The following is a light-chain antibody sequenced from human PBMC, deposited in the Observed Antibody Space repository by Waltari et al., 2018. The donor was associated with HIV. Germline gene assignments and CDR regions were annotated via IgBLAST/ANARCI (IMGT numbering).Light chain of an antibody. CDR1: SGSVSTGYY. V-gene: IGLV8-61*01. J-gene: IGLJ3*02. Sequence: QTVVTQEPSISVSPGGTITLTCALSSGSVSTGYYPRWYQQTPGQAPRTLIYNTNTRSAAVPDRFSGSIVGNKAAVTITGTQPEDDSHYYCVLYMGSGRVFGGGNRLTVL. CDR3: VLYMGSGRV. CDR2: NTN.